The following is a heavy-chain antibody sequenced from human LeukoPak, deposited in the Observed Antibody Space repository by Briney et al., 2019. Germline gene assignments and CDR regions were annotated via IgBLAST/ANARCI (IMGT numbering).Heavy chain of an antibody. V-gene: IGHV1-2*02. Sequence: GASVKVSCKASGYTFKNYYIHWVRQAPGQGLEWMGWINPNGGDTHFAQKFQGRVTMTRDTSISTAHMEMSGLRFDDTAVYYCGRGSRSSFDYWGQGTLVTVSS. CDR1: GYTFKNYY. J-gene: IGHJ4*02. D-gene: IGHD6-6*01. CDR2: INPNGGDT. CDR3: GRGSRSSFDY.